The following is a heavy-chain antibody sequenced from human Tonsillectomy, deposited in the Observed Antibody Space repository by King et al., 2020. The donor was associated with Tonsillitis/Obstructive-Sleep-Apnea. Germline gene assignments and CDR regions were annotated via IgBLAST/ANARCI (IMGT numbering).Heavy chain of an antibody. D-gene: IGHD6-19*01. CDR3: VSSSGLYYFDF. V-gene: IGHV1-3*04. CDR1: GYTFTSYA. J-gene: IGHJ4*02. Sequence: VQLVESGAEVKKPGASVKVSCKASGYTFTSYALQWVRQAPGQRLEWMGWIITGNGNTKYSEDFQDRVTITRDTSESTAYMELSSLTSEDTAVYYCVSSSGLYYFDFWFRGTVITVS. CDR2: IITGNGNT.